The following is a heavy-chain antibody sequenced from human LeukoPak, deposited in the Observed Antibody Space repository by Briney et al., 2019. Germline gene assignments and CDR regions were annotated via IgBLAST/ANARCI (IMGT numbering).Heavy chain of an antibody. Sequence: PGGSLRLSCAASGLTFSSYAMSWVRQAPGKGLEWVSAISGSGGSTYHADPVKGRFTISRDNSKNTLYLQMNSLRAEDTAVYYCAKGVMSSGYYKYNWFDPWGQGTLVTVSS. CDR2: ISGSGGST. CDR1: GLTFSSYA. V-gene: IGHV3-23*01. CDR3: AKGVMSSGYYKYNWFDP. D-gene: IGHD3-22*01. J-gene: IGHJ5*02.